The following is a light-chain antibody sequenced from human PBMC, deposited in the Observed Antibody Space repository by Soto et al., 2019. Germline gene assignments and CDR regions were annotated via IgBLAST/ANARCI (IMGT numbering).Light chain of an antibody. CDR3: QQRSSWWT. Sequence: EIVLTQSPATLSLSPGERATLSCRASQSVSSSLAWYQQKPGQAPRLLIYDASNRATGIPARFSGSGSGTDFTLTISSLEPEDFAVYYCQQRSSWWTFGQGTKVEI. J-gene: IGKJ1*01. CDR2: DAS. CDR1: QSVSSS. V-gene: IGKV3-11*01.